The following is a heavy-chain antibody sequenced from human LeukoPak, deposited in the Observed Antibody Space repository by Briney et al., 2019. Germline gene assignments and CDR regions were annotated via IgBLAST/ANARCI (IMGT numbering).Heavy chain of an antibody. J-gene: IGHJ4*02. V-gene: IGHV3-30-3*01. CDR2: ISYDGSNK. D-gene: IGHD3-22*01. Sequence: GGSLRLSCAASGFTFSSYAMHWVRQAPGKGLEWVAVISYDGSNKYHADSVKGRFTISRDNSKNTLHLQMNSLRAEDTAVYYCAREVYYDSSGYLDYWGQGTLVTVSS. CDR3: AREVYYDSSGYLDY. CDR1: GFTFSSYA.